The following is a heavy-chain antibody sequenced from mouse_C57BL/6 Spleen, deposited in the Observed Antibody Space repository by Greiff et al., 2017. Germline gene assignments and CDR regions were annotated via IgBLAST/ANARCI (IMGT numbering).Heavy chain of an antibody. CDR2: IWRGGST. CDR1: GFSLTSYG. D-gene: IGHD1-1*01. J-gene: IGHJ4*01. V-gene: IGHV2-5*01. CDR3: AKRRGYGSSYEGYAMDY. Sequence: QVQLKESGPGLVQPSQSLSITCTVSGFSLTSYGVHWVRQSPGKGLEWLGVIWRGGSTDYNAAFMSRLSITKDNSKRQVFFKMNSLQADDTAIYYCAKRRGYGSSYEGYAMDYWGQGTSVTVSS.